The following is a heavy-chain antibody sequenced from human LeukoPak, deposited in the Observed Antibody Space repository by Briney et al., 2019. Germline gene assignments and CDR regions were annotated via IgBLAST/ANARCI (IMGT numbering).Heavy chain of an antibody. V-gene: IGHV3-23*01. Sequence: PGGSLRLFCAASGFTFSSYAMSWVRQAPGKGLEWVSAISGSGGSTYYADSVKGRFTISRDNSKNTLYLQMNSLRAEDTAVYYCAKDRGFWSGYYSVLDYWGQGTLVTVSS. CDR3: AKDRGFWSGYYSVLDY. J-gene: IGHJ4*02. CDR1: GFTFSSYA. CDR2: ISGSGGST. D-gene: IGHD3-3*01.